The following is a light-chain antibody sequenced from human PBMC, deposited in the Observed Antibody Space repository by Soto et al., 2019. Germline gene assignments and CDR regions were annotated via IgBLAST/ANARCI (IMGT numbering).Light chain of an antibody. CDR3: SSYAGXFMYV. J-gene: IGLJ2*01. CDR2: AVS. CDR1: SRYICPCYH. V-gene: IGLV2-11*01. Sequence: QSFLSQPRSVSGSPVQSVTISCTRTSRYICPCYHFSWYQRHPGKSPKLIIFAVSNRPSGFADRFSGSKSGNTASLTISGLQAEDEADYYWSSYAGXFMYVF.